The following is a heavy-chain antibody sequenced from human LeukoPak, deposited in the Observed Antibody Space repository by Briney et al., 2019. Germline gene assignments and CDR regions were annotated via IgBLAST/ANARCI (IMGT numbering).Heavy chain of an antibody. D-gene: IGHD3-3*01. CDR2: IYSSGST. V-gene: IGHV4-4*07. Sequence: TPSETLSLTCTVSGGSISSHYWSWIRQPAGKGLEWIGRIYSSGSTNYNPSLKSRVTISVDTSKNQFSLKLSSVTAADTAVYYCARAYDFWSGYSYNWFDPWGQGTLVTVSS. CDR3: ARAYDFWSGYSYNWFDP. CDR1: GGSISSHY. J-gene: IGHJ5*02.